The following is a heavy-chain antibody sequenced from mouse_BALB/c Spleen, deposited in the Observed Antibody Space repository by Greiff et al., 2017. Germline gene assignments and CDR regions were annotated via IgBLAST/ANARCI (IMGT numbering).Heavy chain of an antibody. J-gene: IGHJ3*01. Sequence: DVQLVESGGGLVQPGGSLKLSCAASGFTFSSYGMSWVRQTPDKRLELVATINSNGGSTYYPDSVKGRSTISRDNAKNTLYLQMSSLKSEDTAMYYCARDYTTVVDWGQGTLVTVSA. CDR2: INSNGGST. V-gene: IGHV5-6-3*01. CDR1: GFTFSSYG. CDR3: ARDYTTVVD. D-gene: IGHD1-1*01.